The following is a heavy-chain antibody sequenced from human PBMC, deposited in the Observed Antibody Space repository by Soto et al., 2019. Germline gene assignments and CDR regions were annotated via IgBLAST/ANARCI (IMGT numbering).Heavy chain of an antibody. Sequence: GASVKVSCKASGYTLTSYYMHWVRQAPGQGLEWMGIINPSGGSTSYAQKFQGRVTMTRDTSTSTVYMELSSLRSEDTAVYYCARVSIPDDYYYGMDVWGQGNTVTVSS. CDR2: INPSGGST. CDR1: GYTLTSYY. J-gene: IGHJ6*02. V-gene: IGHV1-46*01. CDR3: ARVSIPDDYYYGMDV.